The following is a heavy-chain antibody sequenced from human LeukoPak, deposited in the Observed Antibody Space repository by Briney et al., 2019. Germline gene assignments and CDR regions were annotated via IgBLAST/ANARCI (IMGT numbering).Heavy chain of an antibody. CDR1: GGSISSYY. CDR3: ARGYSSGWYVY. Sequence: MPSETLSLTCTVSGGSISSYYWSWIRQPPGKGLEWIGYIYYSGSTNYNPSLKSRVTISVDTSKNQFSLKLSSVTAADTAVYYCARGYSSGWYVYWGQGTLVTVSS. D-gene: IGHD6-19*01. J-gene: IGHJ4*02. V-gene: IGHV4-59*08. CDR2: IYYSGST.